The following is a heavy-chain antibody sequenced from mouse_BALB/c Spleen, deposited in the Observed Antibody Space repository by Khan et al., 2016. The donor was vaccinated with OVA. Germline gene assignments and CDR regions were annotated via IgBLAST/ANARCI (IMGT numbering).Heavy chain of an antibody. Sequence: QVQLKESGPGLVAPSQSLSITCTVSGFSLTSYGVSWVRQPPGKGLEGRGVLGVEGNTNFISALRSRLSIRKDNSKSQVFLKLNSLQTDDTATYYCAKDRGYYAVDYWGQGTSVTVSS. CDR2: LGVEGNT. CDR1: GFSLTSYG. CDR3: AKDRGYYAVDY. V-gene: IGHV2-3*01. J-gene: IGHJ4*01.